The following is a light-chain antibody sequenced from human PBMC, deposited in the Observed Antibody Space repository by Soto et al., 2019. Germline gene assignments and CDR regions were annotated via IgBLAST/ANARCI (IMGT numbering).Light chain of an antibody. CDR1: NSDVGAYNY. Sequence: QSALTQPASLSGSPGRSITIACTGTNSDVGAYNYVCWYQQHPGGAPKLVIYDVDNRPSGVSDRFSGSKSGNTASLTISGLQAEDEADYYCTSYTTSNTIIFGGGTKLTV. CDR2: DVD. CDR3: TSYTTSNTII. V-gene: IGLV2-14*03. J-gene: IGLJ2*01.